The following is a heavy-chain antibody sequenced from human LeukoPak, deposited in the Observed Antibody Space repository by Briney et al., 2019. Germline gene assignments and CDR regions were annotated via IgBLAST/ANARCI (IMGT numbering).Heavy chain of an antibody. Sequence: PSETLSLTCTVSGGSISSYYWSWIRQPAGKGLEWIGRIYTSGSTNYNPSLKRRVTISVDTSKNKLSLKLRSVTAADAAVYHCGRERKPSWSYLRKPPRFDYWGQGTLVTVSS. CDR1: GGSISSYY. CDR3: GRERKPSWSYLRKPPRFDY. CDR2: IYTSGST. D-gene: IGHD1-26*01. J-gene: IGHJ4*02. V-gene: IGHV4-4*07.